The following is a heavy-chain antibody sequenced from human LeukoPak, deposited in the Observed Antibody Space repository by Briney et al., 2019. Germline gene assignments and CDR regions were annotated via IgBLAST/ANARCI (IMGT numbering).Heavy chain of an antibody. J-gene: IGHJ1*01. CDR2: SHRGGST. CDR1: GDSINSHEW. V-gene: IGHV4-4*02. D-gene: IGHD2/OR15-2a*01. Sequence: SGTLSLTCAVSGDSINSHEWWTWVRQPPGKGLEWIGESHRGGSTNYNPSLKSRVTMLIDKSKNQFSLELTSVSAADTAMYYCATRIRSSPLWGQGTLVTVSS. CDR3: ATRIRSSPL.